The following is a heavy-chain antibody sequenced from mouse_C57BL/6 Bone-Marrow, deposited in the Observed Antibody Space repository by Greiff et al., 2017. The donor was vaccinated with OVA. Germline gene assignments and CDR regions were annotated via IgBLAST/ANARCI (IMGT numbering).Heavy chain of an antibody. D-gene: IGHD6-5*01. Sequence: EVKLVESGGGLVQPGGSLSLSCAASGFTFTDYYMSWVRQPPGKALEWLGFIRNKANGYTTEYSASVKGRFTISRDNSQSILYLQMNALRAEDSATYYCARSLLRNFDVWGTWTTVTVSS. V-gene: IGHV7-3*01. CDR3: ARSLLRNFDV. J-gene: IGHJ1*03. CDR2: IRNKANGYTT. CDR1: GFTFTDYY.